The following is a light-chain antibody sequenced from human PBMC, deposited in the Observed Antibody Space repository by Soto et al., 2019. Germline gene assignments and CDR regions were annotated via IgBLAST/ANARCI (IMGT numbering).Light chain of an antibody. J-gene: IGLJ3*02. V-gene: IGLV6-57*03. CDR3: QSFDSSNRV. CDR1: SGSFAGSY. Sequence: NFMLTQPHSVSESPGKTVTISCTRSSGSFAGSYVQWYQQRPGSAPTTVIFEDSQRPSGVPDRFSGSIDSSSNSAFLTISGLMTEDEAHYYCQSFDSSNRVFGGGTKLTVL. CDR2: EDS.